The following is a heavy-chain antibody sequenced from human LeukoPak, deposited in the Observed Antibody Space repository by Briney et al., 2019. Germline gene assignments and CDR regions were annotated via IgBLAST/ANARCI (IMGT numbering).Heavy chain of an antibody. CDR3: ARGYGYLDV. CDR2: IKYSAST. CDR1: CRSISSYS. Sequence: KPSEPLSLTCTVSCRSISSYSWSWVPQPPGEGLEWIVYIKYSASTNYNPSLKSRVTISVDTSKNQFSLKLSSVTAADTAVYYCARGYGYLDVWGQGTTVTVSS. V-gene: IGHV4-59*01. D-gene: IGHD5-18*01. J-gene: IGHJ6*02.